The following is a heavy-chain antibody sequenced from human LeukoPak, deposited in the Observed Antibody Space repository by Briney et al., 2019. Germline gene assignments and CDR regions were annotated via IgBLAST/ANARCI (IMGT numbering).Heavy chain of an antibody. V-gene: IGHV1-18*01. CDR2: ISAYNGNT. CDR3: ARDHCSSTSCFSLYNWFDP. J-gene: IGHJ5*02. CDR1: GYTFTSYG. Sequence: ASVRVSCKASGYTFTSYGISWVRQAPGQGLEWMGWISAYNGNTNYAQKLQGRVTMTTDTSTSTAYMELRSLRSDDTAVYYCARDHCSSTSCFSLYNWFDPWGQGTLVTVSS. D-gene: IGHD2-2*01.